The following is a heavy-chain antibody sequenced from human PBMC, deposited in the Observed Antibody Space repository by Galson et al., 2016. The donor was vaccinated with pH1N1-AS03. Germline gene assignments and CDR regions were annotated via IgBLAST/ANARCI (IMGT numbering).Heavy chain of an antibody. V-gene: IGHV3-74*01. CDR1: GFRFSTYW. CDR2: INGDATTT. CDR3: AKEVGSSGWFDACDL. J-gene: IGHJ3*01. D-gene: IGHD6-19*01. Sequence: SLRLSCAASGFRFSTYWMYWVRQAPGKGLVWLARINGDATTTNYADSVRGRFTISRDNAKNTLHLQMNSLRVEDTANYFCAKEVGSSGWFDACDLWGQGTVVTVSS.